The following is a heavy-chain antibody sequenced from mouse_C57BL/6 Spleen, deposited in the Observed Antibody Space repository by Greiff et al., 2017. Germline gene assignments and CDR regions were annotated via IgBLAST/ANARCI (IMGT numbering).Heavy chain of an antibody. CDR2: IDPSDSYT. Sequence: VQLQQPGAELVMPGASVKLSCKASGYTFTSYWMHWVKQRPGQGLEWIGEIDPSDSYTNYNQKFKGKSTLTVDKSSSTAYMQLSSLTSEDSAVYYCARGAYYGNGGYAMDYWGQGTSVTVSS. D-gene: IGHD2-10*01. V-gene: IGHV1-69*01. J-gene: IGHJ4*01. CDR3: ARGAYYGNGGYAMDY. CDR1: GYTFTSYW.